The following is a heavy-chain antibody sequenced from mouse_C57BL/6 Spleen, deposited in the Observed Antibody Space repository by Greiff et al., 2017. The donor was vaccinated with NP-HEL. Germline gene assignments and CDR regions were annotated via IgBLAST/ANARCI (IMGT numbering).Heavy chain of an antibody. D-gene: IGHD2-2*01. J-gene: IGHJ4*01. Sequence: VKLMESGAELVRPGASVTLSCKASGYTFTDYEMHWAKQTPVHGLEWIGAIDPETGGTAYNQKFKGKAILTADKSSSTAYMELRSLTSEDSAVYYCTRGGYLYAMDYWGQGTSVTVSS. CDR3: TRGGYLYAMDY. CDR2: IDPETGGT. CDR1: GYTFTDYE. V-gene: IGHV1-15*01.